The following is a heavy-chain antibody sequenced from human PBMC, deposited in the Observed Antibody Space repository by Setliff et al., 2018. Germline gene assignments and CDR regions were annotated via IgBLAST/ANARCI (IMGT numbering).Heavy chain of an antibody. V-gene: IGHV1-69*05. Sequence: SVKVSCKASGGTFNNYPISWVRQAPGQGLEWRGGIIPKFRTGKYAQKFQGRVTITTDESTSTAYMDLTSLRLEDTAVDYCARGKMDGVAVAGKSCVMDVWGQGTTVTVSS. CDR2: IIPKFRTG. J-gene: IGHJ6*02. CDR3: ARGKMDGVAVAGKSCVMDV. CDR1: GGTFNNYP. D-gene: IGHD6-19*01.